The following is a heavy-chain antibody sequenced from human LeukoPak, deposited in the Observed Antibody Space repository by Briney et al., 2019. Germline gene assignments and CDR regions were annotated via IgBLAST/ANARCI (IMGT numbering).Heavy chain of an antibody. D-gene: IGHD6-6*01. Sequence: SETLSLTCTVSGGYISTSTYYWGWIRQPPGKGLEWIGSIYFTGNTYYTPSLKSRLTLSVDTSKNQFSLKLNSVTAADTAVYFCARVSIASRLAWFHPWGQGTLVIVSS. CDR2: IYFTGNT. J-gene: IGHJ5*02. CDR3: ARVSIASRLAWFHP. V-gene: IGHV4-39*02. CDR1: GGYISTSTYY.